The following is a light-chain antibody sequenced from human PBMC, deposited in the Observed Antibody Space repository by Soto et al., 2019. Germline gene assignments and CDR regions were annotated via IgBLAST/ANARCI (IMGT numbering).Light chain of an antibody. Sequence: AIRMTQSPSSFSASTGDRVTITCRASQGISSYLAWYQQKPGKAPKLLIYAASTLQSGVPSRFSGSGSGTEFTLTISSLQPEDFATYYCQQYNNWPPATFGQGTKVDIK. CDR1: QGISSY. J-gene: IGKJ1*01. CDR3: QQYNNWPPAT. CDR2: AAS. V-gene: IGKV1-8*01.